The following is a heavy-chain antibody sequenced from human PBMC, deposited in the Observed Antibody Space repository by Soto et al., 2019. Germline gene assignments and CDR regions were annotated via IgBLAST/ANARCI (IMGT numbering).Heavy chain of an antibody. CDR2: INHSGST. J-gene: IGHJ6*02. V-gene: IGHV4-34*01. CDR1: GGSFSGYY. CDR3: ARGLLPYYNYSMDV. Sequence: SETLSLTCAVYGGSFSGYYWSWIRQHPGKGLEWIGEINHSGSTNYNPSLKSRVTISVDTSKNQFSLKLSSVTAADTAVYYCARGLLPYYNYSMDVWGQGTTVTVSS. D-gene: IGHD5-18*01.